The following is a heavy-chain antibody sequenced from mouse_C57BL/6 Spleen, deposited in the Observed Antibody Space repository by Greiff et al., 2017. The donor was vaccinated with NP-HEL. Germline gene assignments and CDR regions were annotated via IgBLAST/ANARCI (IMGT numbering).Heavy chain of an antibody. J-gene: IGHJ4*01. CDR1: GYTFTSYW. Sequence: QVHVKQPGAELVRPGSSVKLSCKASGYTFTSYWMHWVKQRPIQGLEWIGNIDPSDSETHYNQKFKDKATLTVDKSSSTAYMQLSSLTSEDSAVYYCARQEYAMDYWGQGTSVTVSS. V-gene: IGHV1-52*01. CDR2: IDPSDSET. CDR3: ARQEYAMDY.